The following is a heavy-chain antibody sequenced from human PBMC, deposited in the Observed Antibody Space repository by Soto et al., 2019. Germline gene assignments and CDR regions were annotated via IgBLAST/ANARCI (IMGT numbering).Heavy chain of an antibody. CDR3: ARGRTVNFYGMDV. J-gene: IGHJ6*02. V-gene: IGHV1-2*02. D-gene: IGHD4-17*01. Sequence: QVHLVQSGAEVKKPGASVKVSCQASGYTFTSYGISWVRQAPGQGLEWMGWINPHSGDTIYAQKFQGRVTLTRDTSISTAYMELSRLRSDDTAVYYCARGRTVNFYGMDVWGQGTTVTVSS. CDR2: INPHSGDT. CDR1: GYTFTSYG.